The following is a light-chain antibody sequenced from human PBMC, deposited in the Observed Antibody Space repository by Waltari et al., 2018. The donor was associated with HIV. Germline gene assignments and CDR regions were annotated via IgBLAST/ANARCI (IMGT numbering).Light chain of an antibody. CDR1: TSNIRTNF. Sequence: QPKLPQPPSAPKTPAHTITLYSSGITSNIRTNFICRYQQIPGSATRLVMARNDRRPAGVPDRFSGTKSGTSAFLAITDLRLDDEATYVCASWDDNLRHWVFGGGTKLTVL. CDR2: RND. J-gene: IGLJ3*02. CDR3: ASWDDNLRHWV. V-gene: IGLV1-47*01.